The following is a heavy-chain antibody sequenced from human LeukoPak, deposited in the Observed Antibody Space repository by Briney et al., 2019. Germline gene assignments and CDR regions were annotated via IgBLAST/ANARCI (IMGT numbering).Heavy chain of an antibody. CDR3: ARGLYIAAAQYAY. J-gene: IGHJ1*01. D-gene: IGHD6-13*01. CDR1: GGSISSGGYY. Sequence: SETLSLTCTVSGGSISSGGYYWSWIRQHPGKGLEWIGYTYYSGSTYYNPSLKGRVTISVYTSKNQFSLKLSSVTAADTAVYYCARGLYIAAAQYAYWGQGTLVTVSS. CDR2: TYYSGST. V-gene: IGHV4-31*03.